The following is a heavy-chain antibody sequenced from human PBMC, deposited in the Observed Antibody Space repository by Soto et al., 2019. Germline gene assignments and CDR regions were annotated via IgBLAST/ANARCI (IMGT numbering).Heavy chain of an antibody. CDR3: ARKNIVVVPAAISYYYMDV. Sequence: ASVKVSCKASGYSLTSYGISWVRQAPGQGLEWMGWISAYNGNTNYAQKLQGRVTMTTDTSTSTAYMELRSLRSDDTAVYYSARKNIVVVPAAISYYYMDVWGKGTTVTVSS. J-gene: IGHJ6*03. CDR2: ISAYNGNT. V-gene: IGHV1-18*01. CDR1: GYSLTSYG. D-gene: IGHD2-2*02.